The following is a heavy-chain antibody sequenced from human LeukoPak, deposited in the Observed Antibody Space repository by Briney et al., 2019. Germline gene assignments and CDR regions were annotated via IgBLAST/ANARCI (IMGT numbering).Heavy chain of an antibody. CDR1: GFTFSSYS. CDR3: GRDPNGDYIGAFDM. Sequence: GGSLRLSCAASGFTFSSYSMNWVRQAPGKGLEWVSSISSSSSYIYYADSVKGRSTISRDNSKNTLYLQMNSLRAEDTAVYYCGRDPNGDYIGAFDMWGQGTVVTVSS. J-gene: IGHJ3*02. D-gene: IGHD4-17*01. CDR2: ISSSSSYI. V-gene: IGHV3-21*04.